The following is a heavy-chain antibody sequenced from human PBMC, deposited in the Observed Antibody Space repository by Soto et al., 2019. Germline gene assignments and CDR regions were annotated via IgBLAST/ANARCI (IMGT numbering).Heavy chain of an antibody. V-gene: IGHV3-21*01. J-gene: IGHJ4*02. CDR2: ISGDRAYI. CDR3: AKAQYSYGPDREFDY. CDR1: GFTFSAYS. Sequence: GGSLRLSCAASGFTFSAYSMNWVRQAPGKGLEWLSYISGDRAYIYYADSVKGRFTISRDNSKNTLYLQMNSLRAEDTAVYYCAKAQYSYGPDREFDYWGQGTLVTVSS. D-gene: IGHD5-18*01.